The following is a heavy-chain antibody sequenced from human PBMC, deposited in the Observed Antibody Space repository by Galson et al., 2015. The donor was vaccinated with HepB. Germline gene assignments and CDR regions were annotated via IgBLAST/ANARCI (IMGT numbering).Heavy chain of an antibody. J-gene: IGHJ4*02. CDR1: GYSSTSYW. V-gene: IGHV5-10-1*01. CDR3: ARLFSGSYYKQNDY. D-gene: IGHD3-10*01. Sequence: QSGAEVKKPGESLRISCKGSGYSSTSYWISWVRQMPGKGLEWMGRIAPSDSYTNYSPSFQGHVTISADKSISTAYLPWSSLKASATAMDYCARLFSGSYYKQNDYWGQGTLVTVSS. CDR2: IAPSDSYT.